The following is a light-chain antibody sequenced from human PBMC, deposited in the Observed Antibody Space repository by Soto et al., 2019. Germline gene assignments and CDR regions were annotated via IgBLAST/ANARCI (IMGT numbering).Light chain of an antibody. CDR2: DAF. CDR1: QSVNNF. CDR3: QHRINGLP. V-gene: IGKV3-11*01. Sequence: EVVLTQSPATLYLSPGERATLSCRASQSVNNFLAWYQQKPGQAPRLLIYDAFNRAPGIPTRFSGSGSGTDFTLTSSRREPEDFAVYYCQHRINGLPFGGGTKVEIK. J-gene: IGKJ4*01.